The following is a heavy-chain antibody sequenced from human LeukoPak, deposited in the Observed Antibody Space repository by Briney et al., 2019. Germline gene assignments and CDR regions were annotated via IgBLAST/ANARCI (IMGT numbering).Heavy chain of an antibody. V-gene: IGHV4-59*01. D-gene: IGHD6-13*01. CDR1: GGSISSYY. CDR2: IYYSGST. CDR3: ARTIQRQLYYWFDP. Sequence: SETLSLTCTVSGGSISSYYWGWIRQPPGKGLEWIGYIYYSGSTKYNPSLKSRVTISVDTSKNQFSLKLSSVTAADTAVYYCARTIQRQLYYWFDPWGQGTLVTVSS. J-gene: IGHJ5*02.